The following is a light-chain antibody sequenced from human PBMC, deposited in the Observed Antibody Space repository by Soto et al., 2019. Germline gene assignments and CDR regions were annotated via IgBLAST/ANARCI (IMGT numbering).Light chain of an antibody. Sequence: DVPMTQSPSSLSASVGDRVTITCRASQSFSTYLNWFQQKPGKAPKLLIYAASRLQSGVPSRFSGSGSGTDFTLTINSLQPEDFATYFCQQSYSFPYTFGQGTKLDIK. CDR3: QQSYSFPYT. CDR1: QSFSTY. J-gene: IGKJ2*01. V-gene: IGKV1-39*01. CDR2: AAS.